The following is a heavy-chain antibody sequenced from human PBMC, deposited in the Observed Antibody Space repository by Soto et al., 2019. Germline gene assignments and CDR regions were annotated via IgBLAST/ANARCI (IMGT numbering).Heavy chain of an antibody. CDR1: GYTFTSYG. CDR2: ISAHNGNT. V-gene: IGHV1-18*01. J-gene: IGHJ3*02. Sequence: ASVKVSCKASGYTFTSYGISWVRQAPGQGLEWMGWISAHNGNTNYAQKLQGRVTMTTDTSTSTAYMELNSLRAEDTAVYYCAKDCGYSYGYDAFDIWGQGTMVTVSS. D-gene: IGHD5-18*01. CDR3: AKDCGYSYGYDAFDI.